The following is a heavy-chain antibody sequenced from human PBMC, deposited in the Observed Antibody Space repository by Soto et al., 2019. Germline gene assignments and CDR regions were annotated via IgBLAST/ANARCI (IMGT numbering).Heavy chain of an antibody. Sequence: SETLSLTCTVSGGSISSSYWSWIRQPPGKGLEWLAYIYDDGSANYNPSLKSRATISLDMSKNQFSLKLTSVTAADTAVYYCARDKYCSGGSCRKNWFDPWGQGTLVTV. CDR3: ARDKYCSGGSCRKNWFDP. V-gene: IGHV4-59*01. D-gene: IGHD2-15*01. CDR1: GGSISSSY. CDR2: IYDDGSA. J-gene: IGHJ5*02.